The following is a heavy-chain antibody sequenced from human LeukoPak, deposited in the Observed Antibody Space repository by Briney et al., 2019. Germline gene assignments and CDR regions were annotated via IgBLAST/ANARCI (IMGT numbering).Heavy chain of an antibody. D-gene: IGHD3-10*01. V-gene: IGHV4-4*07. J-gene: IGHJ3*02. CDR1: GGPISSYY. CDR3: ARGTGSYYNGDAFDI. CDR2: IYTSGST. Sequence: SSETLSLTCTVSGGPISSYYWSWILQPAGKGLEWIGRIYTSGSTNYNPSLKSRVTMSVDTSKNQFSLKLSSVTAADTAVYYCARGTGSYYNGDAFDIWGQGTMVAVSS.